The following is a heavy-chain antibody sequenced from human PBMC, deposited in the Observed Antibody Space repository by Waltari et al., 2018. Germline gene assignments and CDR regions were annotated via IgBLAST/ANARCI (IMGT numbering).Heavy chain of an antibody. CDR1: GGSISSSSSY. CDR3: ARDRSGRCDY. V-gene: IGHV4-39*07. CDR2: IYYSGST. J-gene: IGHJ4*02. D-gene: IGHD1-26*01. Sequence: QLQLQESGPGLVKPSETLSLTCTVSGGSISSSSSYWGWIRQPPGKGLEWIGSIYYSGSTYYNPSLKSRVTISVDTSKNQFSLKLSSVTAADTAVYYCARDRSGRCDYWGQGTLVTVSS.